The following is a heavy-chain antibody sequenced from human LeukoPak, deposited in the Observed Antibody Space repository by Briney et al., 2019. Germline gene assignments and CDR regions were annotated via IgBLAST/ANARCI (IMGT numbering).Heavy chain of an antibody. V-gene: IGHV1-8*01. CDR3: ASLRLGWQQLGTDY. J-gene: IGHJ4*02. Sequence: GASVKVSCKASGYTFTSYDINWVRQATGQGLEWMGWMNPNSGNTGYAQKFQGRVTMTRNTSISTAYMELSSLRSDDTAVYYCASLRLGWQQLGTDYWGQGTLVTVSS. CDR2: MNPNSGNT. D-gene: IGHD6-13*01. CDR1: GYTFTSYD.